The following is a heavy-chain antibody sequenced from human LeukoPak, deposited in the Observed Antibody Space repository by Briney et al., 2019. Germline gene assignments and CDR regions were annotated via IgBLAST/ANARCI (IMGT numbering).Heavy chain of an antibody. D-gene: IGHD2-21*02. CDR2: ISYDGSNK. J-gene: IGHJ4*02. CDR3: ARDELSPLIVVMTALFDY. Sequence: GRSLRLSCAASGFTFSSYAMHWVRQAPGKGLEWVAVISYDGSNKYYADSVKGRFTISRDNSKNTLYLQMNSLRAEDTAVYYCARDELSPLIVVMTALFDYWGQGTLVTVSS. V-gene: IGHV3-30-3*01. CDR1: GFTFSSYA.